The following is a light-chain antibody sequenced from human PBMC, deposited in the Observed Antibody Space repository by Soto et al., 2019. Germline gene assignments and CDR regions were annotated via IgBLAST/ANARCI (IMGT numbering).Light chain of an antibody. J-gene: IGKJ1*01. V-gene: IGKV3-15*01. CDR1: QSVSSN. CDR3: QQYNNWPRT. Sequence: EIVMTQSQATLSVSPGERATLSCRASQSVSSNLAWYQQKPGQAPRLLIYGASTRATGIPARFSGSGSGTEFTLNVSSLQSEAFAVYYCQQYNNWPRTFGQGTKVEIK. CDR2: GAS.